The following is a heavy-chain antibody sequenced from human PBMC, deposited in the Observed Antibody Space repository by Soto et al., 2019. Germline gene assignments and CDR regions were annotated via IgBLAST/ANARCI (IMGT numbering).Heavy chain of an antibody. CDR2: VKSKNDGGTT. CDR3: TTDSYITSIIVRFDY. Sequence: GGSLRLSCAASGFTFSNAWSNWVRQAPGKGLEWVGRVKSKNDGGTTDFAAPVKGRFAISRDDSKNMVYLEMNSLQTEDTAIYYCTTDSYITSIIVRFDYWGHGTLVTVSS. CDR1: GFTFSNAW. V-gene: IGHV3-15*07. D-gene: IGHD3-22*01. J-gene: IGHJ4*01.